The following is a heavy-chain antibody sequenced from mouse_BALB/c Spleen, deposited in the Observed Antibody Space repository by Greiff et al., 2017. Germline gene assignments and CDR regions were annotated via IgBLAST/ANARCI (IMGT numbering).Heavy chain of an antibody. D-gene: IGHD2-4*01. CDR2: INPYNDGT. J-gene: IGHJ2*01. CDR3: ARMSMITRDYFDY. CDR1: GYTFTSYV. Sequence: VQLQQSGPELVKPGASVKMSCKASGYTFTSYVMHWVKQKPGQGLEWIGYINPYNDGTKYNEKFKGKATLTSDKSSSTAYMELSSLTSEDSAVYYCARMSMITRDYFDYWGQGTTLTVSS. V-gene: IGHV1-14*01.